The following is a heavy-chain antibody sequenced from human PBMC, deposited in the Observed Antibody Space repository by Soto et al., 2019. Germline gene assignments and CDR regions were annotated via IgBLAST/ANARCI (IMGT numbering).Heavy chain of an antibody. CDR3: AKEAPPLRFLEWFSAPFDY. J-gene: IGHJ4*02. CDR1: GFTFSSYA. D-gene: IGHD3-3*01. CDR2: ISGSGGST. Sequence: EVQLLESGGGLVQPGGSLRLSCAASGFTFSSYAMSWVRQAPGKGLEWVSAISGSGGSTYYADSVKGRFTISRDNSKNTLYLQMNSLRAEDTDVYYCAKEAPPLRFLEWFSAPFDYWGQETLVTVST. V-gene: IGHV3-23*01.